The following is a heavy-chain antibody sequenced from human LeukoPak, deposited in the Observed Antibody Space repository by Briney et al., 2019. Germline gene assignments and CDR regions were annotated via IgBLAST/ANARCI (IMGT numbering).Heavy chain of an antibody. D-gene: IGHD4-17*01. CDR1: GGSISSYY. V-gene: IGHV4-59*01. J-gene: IGHJ6*02. Sequence: SATLSLTCPVSGGSISSYYWSWIRPPPGKGLEWIGYIYYSGSTNYNPSLKSRVTISVDTSKNQFSLKLSSVTAADTAVYYCARGPVTTSFYYYHGMDVWGQGTTVTVSS. CDR2: IYYSGST. CDR3: ARGPVTTSFYYYHGMDV.